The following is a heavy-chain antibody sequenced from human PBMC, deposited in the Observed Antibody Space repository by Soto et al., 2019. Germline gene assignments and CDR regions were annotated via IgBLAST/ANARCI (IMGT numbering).Heavy chain of an antibody. J-gene: IGHJ4*02. CDR1: GYTFTSYY. Sequence: AAVKVSCKASGYTFTSYYMHWVRQAPGQGLEWMGIINPSGGSTSYAQKFQGRVTMTRDTSTSTVYMELSSLRSEDTAVYYCARGSGYDILTGCPSDYWGQGTLVTVSS. CDR2: INPSGGST. D-gene: IGHD3-9*01. CDR3: ARGSGYDILTGCPSDY. V-gene: IGHV1-46*03.